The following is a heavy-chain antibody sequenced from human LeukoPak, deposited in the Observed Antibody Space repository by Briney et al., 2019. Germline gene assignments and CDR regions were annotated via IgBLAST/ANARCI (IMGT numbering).Heavy chain of an antibody. CDR3: ARDPGGIYYMDV. V-gene: IGHV4-39*07. D-gene: IGHD4-23*01. J-gene: IGHJ6*03. CDR1: SASITSSPYF. CDR2: IYYSGST. Sequence: PSETLSLTCTVSSASITSSPYFWGWICQPPGKGLEWIGSIYYSGSTYYNPSLKSRVTISVDTSKNQFSLKLSSVTAADTAVYYCARDPGGIYYMDVWGKGTTVTVSS.